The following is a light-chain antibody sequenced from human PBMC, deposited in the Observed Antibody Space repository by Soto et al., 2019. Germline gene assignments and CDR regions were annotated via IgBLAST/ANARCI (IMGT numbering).Light chain of an antibody. J-gene: IGLJ2*01. V-gene: IGLV1-40*01. CDR3: HSDDCSLSGSV. Sequence: QSVLTQPPSVSGAPGQRVTISCTGSSSNIGAGYDVHWYQQLPGTAPKLLIYGNSNRPSGVPDRFSGSKSGTSASLAITGRQAEDEADYYCHSDDCSLSGSVFGGGTRLTVL. CDR2: GNS. CDR1: SSNIGAGYD.